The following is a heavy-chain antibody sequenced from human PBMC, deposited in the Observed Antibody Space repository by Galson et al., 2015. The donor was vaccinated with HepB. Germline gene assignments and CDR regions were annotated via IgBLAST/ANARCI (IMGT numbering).Heavy chain of an antibody. D-gene: IGHD3-3*01. V-gene: IGHV4-4*07. CDR2: IYHSGST. CDR1: GGSLSLYY. Sequence: ATLSLTCTVSGGSLSLYYWSWIRQPAGKGLEWIGRIYHSGSTHYNPSLTSRVTMSVDTSENQFSLKMNSVTAADTAVYYCARGNGFRSGYYWSFDYWGQGILVTVSS. CDR3: ARGNGFRSGYYWSFDY. J-gene: IGHJ4*02.